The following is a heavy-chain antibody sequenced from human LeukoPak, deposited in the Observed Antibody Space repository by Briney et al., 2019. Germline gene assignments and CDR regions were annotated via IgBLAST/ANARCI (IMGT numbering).Heavy chain of an antibody. J-gene: IGHJ4*02. CDR2: IYAGNSDT. CDR1: GYTFTTSR. CDR3: AILNHPHGRVC. Sequence: GESLKISCRGFGYTFTTSRIGWVRQLPGKGLEWMAIIYAGNSDTKYSPSFQGQVSISTDRSISTAYLQWSSLQASDTAIYYCAILNHPHGRVCWGQGTLVTVSS. V-gene: IGHV5-51*01. D-gene: IGHD1-14*01.